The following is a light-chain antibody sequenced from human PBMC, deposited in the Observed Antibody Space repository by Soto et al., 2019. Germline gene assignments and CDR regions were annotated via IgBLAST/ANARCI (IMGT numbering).Light chain of an antibody. CDR3: QQYGRSPAT. CDR1: QSVSSNY. CDR2: GAS. J-gene: IGKJ1*01. V-gene: IGKV3-20*01. Sequence: EIVLTQSPGTLSLSPGERATLSCRASQSVSSNYLAWYQQKPGQAPRLLIFGASSRASGIPDRFSGSGSGTDFTLTIRRLEPEDFAVYHCQQYGRSPATFGQGTKVEIK.